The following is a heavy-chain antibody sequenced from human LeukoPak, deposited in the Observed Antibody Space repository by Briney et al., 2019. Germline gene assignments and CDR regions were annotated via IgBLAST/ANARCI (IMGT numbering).Heavy chain of an antibody. CDR1: GGTFSSYA. CDR3: ARYSSFSGDWFDP. V-gene: IGHV1-69*13. D-gene: IGHD6-19*01. J-gene: IGHJ5*02. Sequence: GASVKVSCKDSGGTFSSYAISWVRQAPGQGLEWMGGIIPIFGTTNYVQKFQGRVTITADESTSTAYMELSSLRSEDTAVYYCARYSSFSGDWFDPWGQGTRVTVSS. CDR2: IIPIFGTT.